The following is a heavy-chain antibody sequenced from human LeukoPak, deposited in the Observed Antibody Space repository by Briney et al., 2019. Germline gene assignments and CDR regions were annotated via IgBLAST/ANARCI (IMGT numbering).Heavy chain of an antibody. V-gene: IGHV3-74*01. D-gene: IGHD6-19*01. J-gene: IGHJ5*02. CDR2: INSDGSST. Sequence: GGSLRLSCAASGFTFSSYEMNWVRQAPGKGLVWVSRINSDGSSTSYADSVKGRFTISRDNAKNTLYLQMNSLRAEDTAVYYRARSSSGWRGLDPWGQGTLVTVSS. CDR1: GFTFSSYE. CDR3: ARSSSGWRGLDP.